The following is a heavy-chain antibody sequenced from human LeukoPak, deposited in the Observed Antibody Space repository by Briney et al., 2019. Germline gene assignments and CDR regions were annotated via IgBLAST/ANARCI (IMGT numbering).Heavy chain of an antibody. D-gene: IGHD3-10*01. Sequence: PSETLSLTCTVSGASVSSSSYYWGWIRQPPGKGLEWIGTFYYSGSTYYNPSLQSRLTISVDTSKNQFALKLSSVTAADTAVYYCARGSGSGSTFHPDYWGQGTLVTVSS. CDR3: ARGSGSGSTFHPDY. V-gene: IGHV4-39*06. CDR1: GASVSSSSYY. CDR2: FYYSGST. J-gene: IGHJ4*02.